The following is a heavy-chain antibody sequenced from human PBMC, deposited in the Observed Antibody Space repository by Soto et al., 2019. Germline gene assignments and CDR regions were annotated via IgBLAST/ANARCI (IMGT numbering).Heavy chain of an antibody. Sequence: QVQLVESGGGVVQPGRSLRLSCAASGFTFSSYGMHWVRQAPGKGLEWVAVIWYDGSNKYYADSVKGRFTISRDNSKNTLYLQMTSLRAEDTAVYYCARDRSYYGDYVQDYWGQGTLVTVSS. V-gene: IGHV3-33*01. J-gene: IGHJ4*02. D-gene: IGHD4-17*01. CDR1: GFTFSSYG. CDR3: ARDRSYYGDYVQDY. CDR2: IWYDGSNK.